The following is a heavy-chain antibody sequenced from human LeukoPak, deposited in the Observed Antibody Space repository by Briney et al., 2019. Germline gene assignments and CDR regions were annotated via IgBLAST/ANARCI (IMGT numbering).Heavy chain of an antibody. CDR1: GGSISSYY. CDR3: ARHLYYSSSWNDAFDI. D-gene: IGHD6-13*01. CDR2: IYYSGST. V-gene: IGHV4-59*08. Sequence: PSETLSLTCTVSGGSISSYYWSWVRQPPGKGLEWIGYIYYSGSTNYSPSLKSRVTISVDTSKNQFSLKLSSVTAADTAVYYCARHLYYSSSWNDAFDIWGQGTMVTVSS. J-gene: IGHJ3*02.